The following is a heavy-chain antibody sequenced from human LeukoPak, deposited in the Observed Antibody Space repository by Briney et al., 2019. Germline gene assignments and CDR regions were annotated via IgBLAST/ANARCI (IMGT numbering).Heavy chain of an antibody. CDR3: ARGLYYGSGQYYFDY. Sequence: GGSLRLSCSASGFTFSSYAMHWVRQAPGKGLEYVSAISSNGGSTYYADSVKGRFTISRDNSKNTLFLQMGSLTAEDMAVYYCARGLYYGSGQYYFDYWGQGTLVTVSS. V-gene: IGHV3-64*02. CDR2: ISSNGGST. D-gene: IGHD3-10*01. CDR1: GFTFSSYA. J-gene: IGHJ4*02.